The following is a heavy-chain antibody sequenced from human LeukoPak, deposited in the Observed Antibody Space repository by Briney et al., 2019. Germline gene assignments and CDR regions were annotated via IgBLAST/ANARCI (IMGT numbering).Heavy chain of an antibody. CDR3: ARDRLTPYRSGDCYSYSWFDP. CDR1: GRPHSIYY. V-gene: IGHV4-4*07. Sequence: SDPLSLPCSVWGRPHSIYYGLCPRHPGGGARVCVGYIYSGGYTIQRPPLKSRVHMSIDTSEHHFSLRLSPVTAADTAVYYCARDRLTPYRSGDCYSYSWFDPWGQGTLVTVSS. D-gene: IGHD2-21*02. CDR2: IYSGGYT. J-gene: IGHJ5*02.